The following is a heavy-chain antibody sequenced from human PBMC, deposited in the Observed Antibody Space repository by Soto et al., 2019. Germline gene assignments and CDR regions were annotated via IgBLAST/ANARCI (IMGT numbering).Heavy chain of an antibody. CDR3: ARDTPHGGNSYFDY. CDR2: ISAYSDNT. CDR1: GYTFTNHG. D-gene: IGHD2-21*01. J-gene: IGHJ4*02. V-gene: IGHV1-18*01. Sequence: ASVKVSCKASGYTFTNHGISWVRQAPGRGLEWMGWISAYSDNTNYAQKLQGRVTMTTDTSTSTAYMELRSLRFDDTAIYYCARDTPHGGNSYFDYWGQGTLVTVSS.